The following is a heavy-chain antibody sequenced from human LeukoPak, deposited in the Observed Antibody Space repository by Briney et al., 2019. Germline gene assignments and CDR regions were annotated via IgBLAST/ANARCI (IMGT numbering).Heavy chain of an antibody. D-gene: IGHD5-18*01. Sequence: GGALEISLKGSGYRFTSYWIGWVRPMPGKGVGWMGIIYPGESDTRYSPSFQGQVTISADKSISTAYLQWSSLKASDTAMYYCARTQRGYSYGCDYWGQGTLVTVSS. V-gene: IGHV5-51*01. CDR2: IYPGESDT. CDR3: ARTQRGYSYGCDY. J-gene: IGHJ4*02. CDR1: GYRFTSYW.